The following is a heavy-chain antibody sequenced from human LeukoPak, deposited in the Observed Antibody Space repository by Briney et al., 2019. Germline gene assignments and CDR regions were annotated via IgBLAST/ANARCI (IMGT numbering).Heavy chain of an antibody. CDR3: ARVGGSYYYDSSGYKGKYGMDV. V-gene: IGHV1-18*01. CDR2: ISAYNGNT. Sequence: ASAKVSCKASGYTFTSYGISWVRQAPGQGLEWMGWISAYNGNTNYAQKLQGRVTMTTDTSTSTAYMELRSLRSDDTAVYYCARVGGSYYYDSSGYKGKYGMDVWGQGTTVTVSS. CDR1: GYTFTSYG. J-gene: IGHJ6*02. D-gene: IGHD3-22*01.